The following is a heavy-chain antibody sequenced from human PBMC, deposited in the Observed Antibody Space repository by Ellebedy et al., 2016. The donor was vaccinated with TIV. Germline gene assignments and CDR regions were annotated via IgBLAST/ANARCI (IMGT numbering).Heavy chain of an antibody. CDR1: GDSITSYY. J-gene: IGHJ6*03. CDR3: ARCWSLSSRYYYYMDV. V-gene: IGHV4-59*08. Sequence: MPSETLSLTCTVSGDSITSYYWSWIRQPPGKGLEWIGYIYDSGNTNYNPSLESRVTISVDTSKNQFSLQLSSVTAADTAVYYCARCWSLSSRYYYYMDVWGKGTTVTVSS. CDR2: IYDSGNT. D-gene: IGHD3-16*02.